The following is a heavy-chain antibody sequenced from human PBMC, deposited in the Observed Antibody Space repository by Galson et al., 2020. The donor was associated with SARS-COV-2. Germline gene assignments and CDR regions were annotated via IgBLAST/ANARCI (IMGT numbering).Heavy chain of an antibody. CDR3: AKDQLRFFEWFDMDV. J-gene: IGHJ6*02. D-gene: IGHD3-3*01. V-gene: IGHV3-43*02. CDR1: GFTFDYYA. CDR2: ISWDGGST. Sequence: ESLKISCASSGFTFDYYAMHWVRQAPGKGLEWVSLISWDGGSTYYADSEKGRFTISRDNSKNSLYLQMNSLRTEDTALYYCAKDQLRFFEWFDMDVWGQGTTVTVSS.